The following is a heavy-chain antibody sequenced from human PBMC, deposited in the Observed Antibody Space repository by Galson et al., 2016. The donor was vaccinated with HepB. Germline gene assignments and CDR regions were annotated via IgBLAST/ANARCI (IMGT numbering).Heavy chain of an antibody. V-gene: IGHV3-30*04. CDR3: ARGLALPPDYFGMDV. CDR1: GFTFSQYA. CDR2: ISYDGSDK. D-gene: IGHD1-26*01. J-gene: IGHJ6*04. Sequence: SLRLSCAASGFTFSQYAMHWVRQAPGKGLEWVALISYDGSDKYYADSVKGRFTISRDNSKNTLYLQMNSLRADDTAVHYCARGLALPPDYFGMDVWGKGTTVTVSS.